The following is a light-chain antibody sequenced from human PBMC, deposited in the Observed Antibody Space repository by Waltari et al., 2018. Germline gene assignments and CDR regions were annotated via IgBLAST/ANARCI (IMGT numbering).Light chain of an antibody. CDR1: QSLVHSNGNTY. CDR2: EVS. V-gene: IGKV2-30*02. Sequence: DVVMTQSPLSLPITPGQPASISCRSSQSLVHSNGNTYLSWYQQKPGQPPRRLIYEVSNQDSGVPDRFSGSGAGTDFTLKISRVEAEDVGVYYCGQGTHLPPTFGQGTKMEIK. CDR3: GQGTHLPPT. J-gene: IGKJ1*01.